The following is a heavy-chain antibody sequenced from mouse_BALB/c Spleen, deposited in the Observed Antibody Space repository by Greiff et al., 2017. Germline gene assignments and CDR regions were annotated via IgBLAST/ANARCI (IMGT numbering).Heavy chain of an antibody. CDR1: GFTFSSYA. CDR2: ISSGGST. CDR3: ARGQDGYYVAMDY. D-gene: IGHD2-3*01. V-gene: IGHV5-6-5*01. J-gene: IGHJ4*01. Sequence: EVQVVESGGGLVKPGGSLKLSCAASGFTFSSYAMSWVRQTPEKRLEWVASISSGGSTYYPDSVKGRFTISRDNARNILYLQMSSLRSEDTAMYYCARGQDGYYVAMDYWGQGTSVTVSS.